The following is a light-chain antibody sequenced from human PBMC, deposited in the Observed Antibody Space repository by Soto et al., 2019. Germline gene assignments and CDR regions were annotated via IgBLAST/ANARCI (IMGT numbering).Light chain of an antibody. V-gene: IGLV2-23*02. CDR3: SSYAGSDTFVV. Sequence: QSALTQPASVSGSPGQSITISCTGTSGDIGTYNLVSWYQQHPGKVPKLIIYEDTKRPSGVSNRFSGSKSDNTASLTISGLQPEDEADYYCSSYAGSDTFVVIGGGTQLTVL. J-gene: IGLJ2*01. CDR1: SGDIGTYNL. CDR2: EDT.